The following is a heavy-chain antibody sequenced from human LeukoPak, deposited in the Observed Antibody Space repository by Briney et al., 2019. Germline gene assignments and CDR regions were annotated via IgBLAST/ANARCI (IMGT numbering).Heavy chain of an antibody. Sequence: AASVKVSCKASGYPFTSYDINWVRQATGQGLEWMGWMNPNSGNTGYAQKFQGRVTMTRNTSISTAHMELSSLRSEDTAVYYCARAITLRQWLAHYWGQGTLVTVSS. CDR1: GYPFTSYD. CDR3: ARAITLRQWLAHY. CDR2: MNPNSGNT. V-gene: IGHV1-8*01. D-gene: IGHD6-19*01. J-gene: IGHJ4*02.